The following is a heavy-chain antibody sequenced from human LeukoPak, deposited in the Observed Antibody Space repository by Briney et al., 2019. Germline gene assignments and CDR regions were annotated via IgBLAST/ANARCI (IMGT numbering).Heavy chain of an antibody. V-gene: IGHV4-4*02. D-gene: IGHD4-17*01. CDR1: SGSISSSNW. CDR2: ISHNGLT. Sequence: SETLSLTCVVSSGSISSSNWWSWVRQPPGKGLEWIGEISHNGLTNYNPSLKSRVTVSVDTSKNQFSLKLSSVTAADTAVYYCFHDFGDFRTDLWGQGTLVTVSS. J-gene: IGHJ5*02. CDR3: FHDFGDFRTDL.